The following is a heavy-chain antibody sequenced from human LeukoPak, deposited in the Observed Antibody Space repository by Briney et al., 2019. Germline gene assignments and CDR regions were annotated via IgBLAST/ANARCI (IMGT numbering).Heavy chain of an antibody. J-gene: IGHJ6*03. D-gene: IGHD6-13*01. CDR1: GFIFRSYW. CDR2: INQDGSEK. V-gene: IGHV3-7*01. Sequence: GGSLRLFCEGSGFIFRSYWMTWVRQAPGKGLEWVANINQDGSEKYYVDSVKGRFTISRDNAKKSLYLQMNSLRAVDTAVYYCARASTGYYMDVWGKGTTVTVS. CDR3: ARASTGYYMDV.